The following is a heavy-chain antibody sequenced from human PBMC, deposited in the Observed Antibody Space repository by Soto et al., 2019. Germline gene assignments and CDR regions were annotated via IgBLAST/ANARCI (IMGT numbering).Heavy chain of an antibody. J-gene: IGHJ5*02. CDR3: ARERFMYYYDSSGYYPLWFDP. CDR1: GYTFTSYA. V-gene: IGHV1-3*01. D-gene: IGHD3-22*01. CDR2: INAGNGNT. Sequence: GASVKVSFKASGYTFTSYAMHWVRQAPGQRLEWMGWINAGNGNTKYSQKFQGRVTITRDTSASTAYMELSSLRSEDTAVYYCARERFMYYYDSSGYYPLWFDPWGQGTLVTVSS.